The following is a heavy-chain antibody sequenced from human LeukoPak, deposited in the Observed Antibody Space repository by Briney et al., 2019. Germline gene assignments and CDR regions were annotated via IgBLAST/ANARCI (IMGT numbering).Heavy chain of an antibody. D-gene: IGHD6-13*01. CDR2: ISGSGGST. Sequence: RGSLRLSCAASGFTFSSYAMSWVRQAPGKGLEWVSAISGSGGSTYYADSVKGRFTISRDNSKNTLYLQMNSLRAEDTAVYYCAAPSDSSSWYYFDYWGQGTLVTVSS. CDR3: AAPSDSSSWYYFDY. J-gene: IGHJ4*02. V-gene: IGHV3-23*01. CDR1: GFTFSSYA.